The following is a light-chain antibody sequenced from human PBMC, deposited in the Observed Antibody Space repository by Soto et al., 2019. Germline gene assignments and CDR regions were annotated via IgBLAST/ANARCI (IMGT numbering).Light chain of an antibody. Sequence: QSALTQPASVSGSPGQSITISCTGTNSDVGGYNYVSWYQQHPGKAPKLIIYDVSNRPSGVSNRFSGSKSDNTASLTISGLQAEDESDYYCSSYTSSGTVVFGGGTKLTVL. CDR3: SSYTSSGTVV. J-gene: IGLJ3*02. CDR1: NSDVGGYNY. V-gene: IGLV2-14*03. CDR2: DVS.